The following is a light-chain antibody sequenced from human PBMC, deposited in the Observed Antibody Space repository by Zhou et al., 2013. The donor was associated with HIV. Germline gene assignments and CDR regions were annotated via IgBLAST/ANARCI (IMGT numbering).Light chain of an antibody. V-gene: IGKV1-5*03. J-gene: IGKJ2*03. Sequence: DILVTQSPLTLSSNVGDRVVITCRASQSIGRWLAWYQKKPGKAPKLLIYKASNLQSGVPSRFSGRGAETEFNLTIDGLQEDDFATYFCQQYNSYWNSFGQGTKLEIK. CDR1: QSIGRW. CDR2: KAS. CDR3: QQYNSYWNS.